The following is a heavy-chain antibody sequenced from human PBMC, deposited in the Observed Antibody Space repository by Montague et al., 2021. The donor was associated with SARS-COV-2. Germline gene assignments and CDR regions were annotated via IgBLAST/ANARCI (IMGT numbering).Heavy chain of an antibody. V-gene: IGHV3-30*04. D-gene: IGHD2-15*01. CDR2: ISTDVNKK. Sequence: SLRLSCPASGFTFGSYAMHWVRQAPGKGLEWVAVISTDVNKKYYANSVKGRFTISRGTSKNTLSLQLNGLRVEDAALYYCAKDQGIGYSDFDYWGQGTLVTVSS. CDR3: AKDQGIGYSDFDY. J-gene: IGHJ4*02. CDR1: GFTFGSYA.